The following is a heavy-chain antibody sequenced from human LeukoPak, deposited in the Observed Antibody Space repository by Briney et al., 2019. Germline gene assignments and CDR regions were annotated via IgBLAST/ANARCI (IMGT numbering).Heavy chain of an antibody. CDR2: IKQDGSEK. Sequence: PGGSLRLSCEASEFTFTTYWMSWGRQAPGKGLEWVANIKQDGSEKYYVDSVKGRFTISRDNAKNSVYLQMNSLRAEDTAVYYCARLSEMLRGPEVIYYFEHWGQGTLVTVSS. D-gene: IGHD3-10*01. CDR3: ARLSEMLRGPEVIYYFEH. CDR1: EFTFTTYW. V-gene: IGHV3-7*01. J-gene: IGHJ4*02.